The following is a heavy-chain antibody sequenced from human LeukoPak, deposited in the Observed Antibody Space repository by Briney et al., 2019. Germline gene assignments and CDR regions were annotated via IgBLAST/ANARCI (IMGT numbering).Heavy chain of an antibody. CDR2: IYPGDSDT. D-gene: IGHD3-3*01. V-gene: IGHV5-51*01. Sequence: GESLKISCKGSGYSFTSYWIGWVRQMPGKGLEWMGIIYPGDSDTRYSPSFQGQVTISADKSISTAYLQWSSLKASDTAMYYCARHQFWRGYFNYYYYYMDVWGKGTTVTVSS. J-gene: IGHJ6*03. CDR3: ARHQFWRGYFNYYYYYMDV. CDR1: GYSFTSYW.